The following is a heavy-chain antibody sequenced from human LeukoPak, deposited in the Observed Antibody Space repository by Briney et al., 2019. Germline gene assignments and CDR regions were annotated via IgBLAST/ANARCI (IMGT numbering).Heavy chain of an antibody. J-gene: IGHJ5*02. V-gene: IGHV4-34*01. D-gene: IGHD6-19*01. Sequence: PSETLSLTCAVYGGSFSGYYWSWIRQPPGKGLEWIGEINHSGSTNYNPSLKSRVTISVDTSKNQFSLKLSSVIAADTAVYYCARGVAVAGTIWFDPWGQGTLVTVSS. CDR1: GGSFSGYY. CDR2: INHSGST. CDR3: ARGVAVAGTIWFDP.